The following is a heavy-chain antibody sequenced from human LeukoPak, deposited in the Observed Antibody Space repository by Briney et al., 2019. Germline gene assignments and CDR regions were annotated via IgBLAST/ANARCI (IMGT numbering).Heavy chain of an antibody. CDR3: ARGSDIVVVPAAPPYYYYYYMDV. CDR1: GFTFSSYS. Sequence: GGSLRLSCAASGFTFSSYSMNWVRQAPGKGLEWVSSISRSSSYIYYADSVKGRFTISRDNAKNSLYLQMNSLRAEDTAVYYCARGSDIVVVPAAPPYYYYYYMDVWGKGTTVTVSS. D-gene: IGHD2-2*01. J-gene: IGHJ6*03. V-gene: IGHV3-21*01. CDR2: ISRSSSYI.